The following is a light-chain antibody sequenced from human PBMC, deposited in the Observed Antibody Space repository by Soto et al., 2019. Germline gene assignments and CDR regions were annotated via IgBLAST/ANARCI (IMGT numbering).Light chain of an antibody. CDR1: QSVSSSY. CDR2: GTS. CDR3: QQYGSSPLVT. J-gene: IGKJ5*01. V-gene: IGKV3-20*01. Sequence: EIVLTQSPGTLSLSPGERATLSCRASQSVSSSYLAWYQQRPGQAPRLLIYGTSSRATGIPDRFSGSGSGTDFTLTISSLKPEDFAVYYCQQYGSSPLVTFGQGTRLEMK.